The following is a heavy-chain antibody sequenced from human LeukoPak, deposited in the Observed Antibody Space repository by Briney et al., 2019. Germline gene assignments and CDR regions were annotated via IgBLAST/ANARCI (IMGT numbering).Heavy chain of an antibody. CDR2: INHSGST. Sequence: SETLSLTCAVSGGSFSGYYWSWIRQPPGKGLEWIGEINHSGSTNYNPSLKSRVTISVDTSKNQFSLKLSSVTAADTAVFYCARGPSIQLWSDPYYYYGMDVWGQGTTVTVS. D-gene: IGHD5-18*01. CDR3: ARGPSIQLWSDPYYYYGMDV. CDR1: GGSFSGYY. V-gene: IGHV4-34*01. J-gene: IGHJ6*02.